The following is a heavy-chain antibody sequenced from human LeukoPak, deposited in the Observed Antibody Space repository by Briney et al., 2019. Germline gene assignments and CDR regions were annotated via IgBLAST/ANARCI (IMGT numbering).Heavy chain of an antibody. V-gene: IGHV3-23*01. Sequence: GGSLRLSCAGSGFTFSSYAMSWVRQAPGKGLEWVSAISDTGATTYDADSVKGRFTISRDNAKNTVYLHMNSLKVEDTAVYYCARSYYGDYEDFWGQGTLVAVSS. D-gene: IGHD4-17*01. J-gene: IGHJ4*02. CDR1: GFTFSSYA. CDR2: ISDTGATT. CDR3: ARSYYGDYEDF.